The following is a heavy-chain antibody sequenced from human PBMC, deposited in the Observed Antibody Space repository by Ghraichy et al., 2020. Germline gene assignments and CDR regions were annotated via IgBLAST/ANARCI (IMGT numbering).Heavy chain of an antibody. D-gene: IGHD6-19*01. CDR1: GFTYSNYA. CDR2: ISGGGGST. Sequence: GGSLRLSCAASGFTYSNYAMSWVRQAPGKGLEWVSSISGGGGSTDYGDSVKGRFTISRDNSKNTLYLQMNSLRADDTAVYYCAKGAAVSGSGRYYFDYWGQGTLVTVSS. V-gene: IGHV3-23*01. J-gene: IGHJ4*02. CDR3: AKGAAVSGSGRYYFDY.